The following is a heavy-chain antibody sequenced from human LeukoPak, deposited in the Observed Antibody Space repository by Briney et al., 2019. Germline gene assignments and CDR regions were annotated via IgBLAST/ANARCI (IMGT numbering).Heavy chain of an antibody. CDR1: GYTFTSYD. D-gene: IGHD3-3*01. J-gene: IGHJ6*03. CDR3: ARLADDFWSGYPVRYYYYMDV. Sequence: GASVKVSCKASGYTFTSYDINWVRQATGQGLEWMGWMNPNSGNTGYAQKFQGRVTMTRNTSISTAYMELSSLRSEDTAVYYCARLADDFWSGYPVRYYYYMDVWGKGTTVTVSS. CDR2: MNPNSGNT. V-gene: IGHV1-8*01.